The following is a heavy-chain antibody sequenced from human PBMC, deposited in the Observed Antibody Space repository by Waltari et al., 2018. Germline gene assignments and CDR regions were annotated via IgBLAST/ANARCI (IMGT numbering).Heavy chain of an antibody. J-gene: IGHJ4*02. Sequence: VKLVQSGAEVKKPGASVRVSCKASGYTFTKYYINWVRQAPGQGLEWMGRINPKSGDANYTQPFQGRVIMTRDTSINTAYLEVTGLTSDDTAIFYCATANILGIGTFDYWGQGTLVSVSS. CDR1: GYTFTKYY. V-gene: IGHV1-2*06. CDR3: ATANILGIGTFDY. D-gene: IGHD1-1*01. CDR2: INPKSGDA.